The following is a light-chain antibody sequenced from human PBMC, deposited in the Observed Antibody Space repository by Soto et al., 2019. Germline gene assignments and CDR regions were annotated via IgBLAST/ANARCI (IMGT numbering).Light chain of an antibody. Sequence: DIQMTQSPSSLSVYVGDIVTITCKASQDISNYLTWYQQKPGKAPKLLIYDASNLETGVPSRFSGSGSGTDFTFTISSLQPEDIATYYCQQYRSPPLTFGGGTKVDIK. J-gene: IGKJ4*01. V-gene: IGKV1-33*01. CDR2: DAS. CDR1: QDISNY. CDR3: QQYRSPPLT.